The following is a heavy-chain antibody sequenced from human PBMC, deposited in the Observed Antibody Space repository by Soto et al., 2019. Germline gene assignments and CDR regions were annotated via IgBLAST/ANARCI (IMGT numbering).Heavy chain of an antibody. Sequence: EVQLVESGGGLVEPGGSLRLSCAASGFTFSTYTMNWVRQAPGKGLEWVSSISAGSRSIYYTDSLKGRSTVSRDNSKNSLYLQINSLKADDTAVQHCARSTPGNPFDIWGQGTMVTVSS. V-gene: IGHV3-21*01. CDR2: ISAGSRSI. J-gene: IGHJ3*02. CDR1: GFTFSTYT. CDR3: ARSTPGNPFDI. D-gene: IGHD3-10*01.